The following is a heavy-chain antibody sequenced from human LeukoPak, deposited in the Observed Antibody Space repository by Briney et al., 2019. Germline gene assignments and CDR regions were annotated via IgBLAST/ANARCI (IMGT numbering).Heavy chain of an antibody. CDR3: ATASLVGATTRPYYFDY. Sequence: ASVKVSCKVSGYTLTELSMHWVRQAPGKGLEWMGGFDPEDGETIYAQKFQGRVTMTEDTSTDTAYMELSSLRSEDTAVYYCATASLVGATTRPYYFDYWRQGTLVTVSS. CDR2: FDPEDGET. J-gene: IGHJ4*02. CDR1: GYTLTELS. D-gene: IGHD1-26*01. V-gene: IGHV1-24*01.